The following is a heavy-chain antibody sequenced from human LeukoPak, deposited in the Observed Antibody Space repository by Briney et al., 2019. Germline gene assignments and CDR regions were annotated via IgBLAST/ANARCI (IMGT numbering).Heavy chain of an antibody. Sequence: GASVKVSCKASGYTFTSYGISWVRQAPGQGLEWMGWTSAYNGNTNYAQKLQGRVTMTTDTSTSTAYMELSSLRSEDTAVYYCARALRGIAAAASRFYHYYMDVWGKGPTVTVSS. V-gene: IGHV1-18*01. J-gene: IGHJ6*03. D-gene: IGHD6-13*01. CDR2: TSAYNGNT. CDR1: GYTFTSYG. CDR3: ARALRGIAAAASRFYHYYMDV.